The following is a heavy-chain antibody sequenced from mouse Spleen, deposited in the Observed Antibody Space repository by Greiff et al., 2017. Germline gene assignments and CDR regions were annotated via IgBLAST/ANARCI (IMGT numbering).Heavy chain of an antibody. CDR1: GYSITSGYY. V-gene: IGHV3-6*01. Sequence: EVQLQQSGPGLVKPSQSLSLTCSVSGYSITSGYYWNWIRQFPGKKLEWMGYISYDGSNNYNPSLKNRISITRDTSKNQFFLKLNSVTTEDTATYYCARRRRRDYYAMDYWGQGTSVTVSS. CDR2: ISYDGSN. J-gene: IGHJ4*01. CDR3: ARRRRRDYYAMDY.